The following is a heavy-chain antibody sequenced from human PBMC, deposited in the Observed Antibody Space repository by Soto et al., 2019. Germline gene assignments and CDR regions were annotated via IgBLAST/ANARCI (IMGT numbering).Heavy chain of an antibody. CDR3: ARDPPPRGNWNDDYFDY. Sequence: GGSLRLSCAASGFTFSSYAMHWVRQAPGKGLEWVAVISYDGSNKYYADSVKGRFTISRDNSKNTLYLQMNSLRAEDTAVYYCARDPPPRGNWNDDYFDYWGQGTLVTVSS. CDR2: ISYDGSNK. D-gene: IGHD1-1*01. J-gene: IGHJ4*02. CDR1: GFTFSSYA. V-gene: IGHV3-30-3*01.